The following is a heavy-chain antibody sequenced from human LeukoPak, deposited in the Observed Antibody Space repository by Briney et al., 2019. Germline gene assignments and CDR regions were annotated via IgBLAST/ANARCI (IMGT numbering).Heavy chain of an antibody. D-gene: IGHD2-8*01. CDR3: ARGRVFYGMDV. V-gene: IGHV4-59*01. Sequence: SETLSLTCTVSGGSINSYYWNWIRQPPGKGLEWIGYIYYSGSTNYNPSLKSRVTISLDTSKNQFSLKLSSVTAADTAVYYCARGRVFYGMDVWGQGTTVTVSS. J-gene: IGHJ6*02. CDR2: IYYSGST. CDR1: GGSINSYY.